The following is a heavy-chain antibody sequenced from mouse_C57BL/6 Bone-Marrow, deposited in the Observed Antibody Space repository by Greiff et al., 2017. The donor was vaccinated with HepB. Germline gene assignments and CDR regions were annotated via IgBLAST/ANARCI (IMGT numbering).Heavy chain of an antibody. V-gene: IGHV1-82*01. CDR2: IYPGDGDT. CDR1: GYAFSSSW. J-gene: IGHJ4*01. D-gene: IGHD2-4*01. CDR3: AGNYDYDGGYAMDY. Sequence: VEPGASVKISCKASGYAFSSSWMNWVKQRPGKGLEWIGRIYPGDGDTNYNGKFKGKATLTADKSSSTAYMQLSSLTSEDSAVYFCAGNYDYDGGYAMDYWGQGTSVTVSS.